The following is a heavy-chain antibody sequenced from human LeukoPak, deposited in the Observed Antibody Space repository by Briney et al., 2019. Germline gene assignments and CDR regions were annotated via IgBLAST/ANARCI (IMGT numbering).Heavy chain of an antibody. J-gene: IGHJ4*02. Sequence: GGSLRLSCAASGFTFSSYGMHWVRQAPGKGLEWVAVIWYDGSNKYYADSVKGRFTISRDNSKNTLYLQMNSLRAEDTAVYYCARDGRQQQLVPFPWYSSGWSYFDYWGQGTLVTVSS. CDR3: ARDGRQQQLVPFPWYSSGWSYFDY. D-gene: IGHD6-19*01. CDR2: IWYDGSNK. V-gene: IGHV3-33*01. CDR1: GFTFSSYG.